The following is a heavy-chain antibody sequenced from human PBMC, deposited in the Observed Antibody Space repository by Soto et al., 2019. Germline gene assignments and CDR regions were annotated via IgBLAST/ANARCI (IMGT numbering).Heavy chain of an antibody. V-gene: IGHV1-18*01. CDR2: ISAYNGNT. Sequence: ASVKVSCKASGYTFTSYGISWVRQAPGQGLEWMGWISAYNGNTNYAQKLQGRVTMTTDTSTSTAYMELRSLRSDDTAVYYCARDLADSYGAAIPYYSYGMDAWGQGTRVTVSS. CDR3: ARDLADSYGAAIPYYSYGMDA. J-gene: IGHJ6*02. CDR1: GYTFTSYG. D-gene: IGHD2-21*01.